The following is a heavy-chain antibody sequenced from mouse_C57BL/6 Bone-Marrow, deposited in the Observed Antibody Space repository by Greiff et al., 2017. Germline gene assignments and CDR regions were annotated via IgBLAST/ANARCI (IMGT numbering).Heavy chain of an antibody. CDR3: ARYERDGYYFYYAIDY. CDR1: GFTFTDYY. Sequence: EVQLQESGGGLVQPGGSLSLSCAASGFTFTDYYMSWVRQPPGKALEWLGFIRNKANGYTTEYSASVKGRFTISIDNSQSIHYLQMNALRAENSATYYCARYERDGYYFYYAIDYWGQGTSVTVSS. J-gene: IGHJ4*01. V-gene: IGHV7-3*01. D-gene: IGHD2-3*01. CDR2: IRNKANGYTT.